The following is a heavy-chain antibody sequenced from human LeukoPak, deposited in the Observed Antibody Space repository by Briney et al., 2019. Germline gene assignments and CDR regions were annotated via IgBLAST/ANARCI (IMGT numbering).Heavy chain of an antibody. J-gene: IGHJ4*02. CDR3: ARSFYSSTWYGDLDY. Sequence: PGRSLRLSCAASGFTFSNYGMNWVRRAPGKGLEWVSSISSSSSDIYYADSVKGRFTISRDNAKNSLYLQMNSLRAEDTAVHYCARSFYSSTWYGDLDYWGQGTLVTVSS. D-gene: IGHD6-13*01. V-gene: IGHV3-21*01. CDR1: GFTFSNYG. CDR2: ISSSSSDI.